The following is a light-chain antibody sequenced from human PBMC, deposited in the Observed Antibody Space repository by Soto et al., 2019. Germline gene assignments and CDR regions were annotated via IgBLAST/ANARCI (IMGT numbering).Light chain of an antibody. CDR3: QQYNNWPPIT. CDR2: GAS. CDR1: QSVSSN. V-gene: IGKV3-15*01. J-gene: IGKJ5*01. Sequence: EIVLTQSPATLSLSPGERATLSCRASQSVSSNLAWYQQKPGQAPRLLIYGASTRATGIPARFSGSGSGTEFTLTISSLQSEDFVVYYCQQYNNWPPITFGQGTRLEIK.